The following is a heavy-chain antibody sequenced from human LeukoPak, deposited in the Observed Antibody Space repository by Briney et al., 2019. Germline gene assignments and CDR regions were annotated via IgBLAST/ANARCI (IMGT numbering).Heavy chain of an antibody. V-gene: IGHV4-4*07. J-gene: IGHJ4*02. CDR3: ARQDSKVGAYTGPYYFDY. CDR1: GGSISGYY. CDR2: IYTSGTT. D-gene: IGHD1-26*01. Sequence: SETLSLTCTVSGGSISGYYWSWIRQPAGKALEWIGRIYTSGTTDDNPSLKSRVTMSVDTFKNQVSLKINSMTAADTAVYYCARQDSKVGAYTGPYYFDYWGQGTLVTVSS.